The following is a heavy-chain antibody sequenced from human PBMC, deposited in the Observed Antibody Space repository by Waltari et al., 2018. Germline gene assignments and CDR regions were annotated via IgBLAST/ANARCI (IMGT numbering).Heavy chain of an antibody. J-gene: IGHJ5*02. CDR1: GYSISSGYY. CDR3: ARDRIAAAVSLNWFDP. Sequence: QVQLQESGPGLVKPSETLSLTCTVSGYSISSGYYWGWIRQPPGKGLEWIGSIYHSGSTYYNPSLKSRVTISVETSKNHFSLKLSSVTAADTAVYYCARDRIAAAVSLNWFDPWAREPWSPSPQ. CDR2: IYHSGST. D-gene: IGHD6-13*01. V-gene: IGHV4-38-2*02.